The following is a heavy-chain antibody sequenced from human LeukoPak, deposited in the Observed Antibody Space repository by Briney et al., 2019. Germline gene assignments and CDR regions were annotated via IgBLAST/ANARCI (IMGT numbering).Heavy chain of an antibody. Sequence: GASVKVSCKASGYTFTSYGISWVRQAPGQGLEWMGWISAYNGNTNYAQKLQGRVTMTTDTSTSTAYMELRSLRSDDTAVYYCARKGPRSGPYDWFDPWGQGTLVTVSS. CDR3: ARKGPRSGPYDWFDP. V-gene: IGHV1-18*01. J-gene: IGHJ5*02. CDR1: GYTFTSYG. CDR2: ISAYNGNT. D-gene: IGHD3-10*01.